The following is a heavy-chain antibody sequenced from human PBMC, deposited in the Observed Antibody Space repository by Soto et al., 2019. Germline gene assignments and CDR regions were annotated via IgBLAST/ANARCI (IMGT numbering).Heavy chain of an antibody. CDR2: ISSSSSYI. J-gene: IGHJ4*02. D-gene: IGHD3-3*01. Sequence: GGSLRLSCAASGFTFSSYSMNWVRQAPGKGLEWVSSISSSSSYIYYADSVKGRFTISRDNAKNSLYLQMNSLRAEDTAVYYCASAPLYYDFWSGIPYYFDYWGQGTLVTVSS. CDR1: GFTFSSYS. CDR3: ASAPLYYDFWSGIPYYFDY. V-gene: IGHV3-21*01.